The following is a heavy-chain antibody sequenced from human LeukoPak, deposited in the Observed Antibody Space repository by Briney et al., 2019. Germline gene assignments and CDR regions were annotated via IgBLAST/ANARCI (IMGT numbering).Heavy chain of an antibody. J-gene: IGHJ4*02. CDR2: FYYSGST. CDR3: ARAPDFWSGPYYFDY. CDR1: GGSISSGGYY. V-gene: IGHV4-31*03. Sequence: SQTLSLTCTVSGGSISSGGYYWSWIRPHPGKGLEWTGYFYYSGSTYYNPSLKSRVTISVDTSKNQFSLKLSSVTAADTAVYYCARAPDFWSGPYYFDYWGQGTLVTVSS. D-gene: IGHD3-3*01.